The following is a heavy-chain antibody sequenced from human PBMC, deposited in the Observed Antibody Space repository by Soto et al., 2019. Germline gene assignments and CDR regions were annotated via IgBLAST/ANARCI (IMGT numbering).Heavy chain of an antibody. V-gene: IGHV3-21*01. D-gene: IGHD2-15*01. CDR3: ARADRCSGGSCYHDAFDI. Sequence: GGSLRLSCAASGFTFSSYSMNWVRQAPGKGLEWVSSISSSSSYIYYADSVKGRFTISRDNAKNSLYLQMNSLRAEDTAVYYCARADRCSGGSCYHDAFDIWGQGTMVTVSS. CDR1: GFTFSSYS. CDR2: ISSSSSYI. J-gene: IGHJ3*02.